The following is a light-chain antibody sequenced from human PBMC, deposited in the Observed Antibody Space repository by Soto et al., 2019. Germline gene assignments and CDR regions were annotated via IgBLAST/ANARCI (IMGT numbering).Light chain of an antibody. V-gene: IGKV3-20*01. CDR3: QQYGSSPIT. J-gene: IGKJ4*01. Sequence: EIVLTQSPGTLSLSPGERATLSCRASQSVSSSFLAWYQQKPGQAPRLLIYGASSRATGIPDRFSGSGSGTDVILTISRLEPEDVADYYCQQYGSSPITFGEGTKVEIK. CDR1: QSVSSSF. CDR2: GAS.